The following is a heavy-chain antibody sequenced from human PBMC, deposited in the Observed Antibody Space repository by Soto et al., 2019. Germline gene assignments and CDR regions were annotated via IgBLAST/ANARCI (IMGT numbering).Heavy chain of an antibody. CDR1: GLTFRTYA. V-gene: IGHV3-23*01. CDR2: ISDSGTT. D-gene: IGHD2-2*01. CDR3: AKGGEGSCSRTSCLYFSDS. J-gene: IGHJ5*02. Sequence: EVQLLDSGGGLVQPGGSLRLSCVASGLTFRTYAMSWVRQAPGKGLEWVSTISDSGTTYYANSVTGRFTISRDNSRNTLDLQMNSLRVEDTAVYYCAKGGEGSCSRTSCLYFSDSWGQGTLVTVSS.